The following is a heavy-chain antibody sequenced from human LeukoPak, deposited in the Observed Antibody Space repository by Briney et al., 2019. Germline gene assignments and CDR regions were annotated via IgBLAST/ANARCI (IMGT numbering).Heavy chain of an antibody. D-gene: IGHD5-24*01. CDR2: IYHSGST. CDR3: ARVRLQLEDYYCYMDV. J-gene: IGHJ6*03. V-gene: IGHV4-4*02. CDR1: GGSISSSNW. Sequence: SETLSLTCAVSGGSISSSNWWSWVRQPPGKGLEWIGEIYHSGSTNYNPSLKSRVTISVDKSKNQFSLKLSSVTAADTAVYYCARVRLQLEDYYCYMDVWGKGTTVTVSS.